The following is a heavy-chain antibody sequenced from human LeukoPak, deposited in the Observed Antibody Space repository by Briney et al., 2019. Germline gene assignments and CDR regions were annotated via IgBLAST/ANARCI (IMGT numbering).Heavy chain of an antibody. CDR1: GGSVSSGSYY. CDR2: IYYSGST. D-gene: IGHD3-9*01. Sequence: SETLSLTCTVSGGSVSSGSYYWSWIRQPPGKGLEWIGYIYYSGSTNYNPSLKSRVTISVDTSKNQFSLKLSSVTAADTAVYYCARAHYDILTGYYYFDYWGQGTLVTVSS. CDR3: ARAHYDILTGYYYFDY. V-gene: IGHV4-61*01. J-gene: IGHJ4*02.